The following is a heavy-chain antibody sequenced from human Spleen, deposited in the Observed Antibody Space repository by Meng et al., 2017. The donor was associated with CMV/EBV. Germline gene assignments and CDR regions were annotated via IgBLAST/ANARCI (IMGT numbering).Heavy chain of an antibody. CDR2: IYYSGST. Sequence: SETLSLTCTVSGGSISSYYWSWIRQPPGKGLEWIGSIYYSGSTYYNPSLKSRVTISVDTSKNQFSLKLSSVTAADTAVYYCAREVGGYSYGYRRAGFDYWGQGTLVTVSS. V-gene: IGHV4-59*12. CDR3: AREVGGYSYGYRRAGFDY. CDR1: GGSISSYY. J-gene: IGHJ4*02. D-gene: IGHD5-18*01.